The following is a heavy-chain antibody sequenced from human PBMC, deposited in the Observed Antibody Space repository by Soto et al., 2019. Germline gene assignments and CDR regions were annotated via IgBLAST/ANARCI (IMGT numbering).Heavy chain of an antibody. V-gene: IGHV4-30-2*01. CDR3: VRGDYYSGMDV. Sequence: WTWIRQPPGKGLEWIGYDYHSGSTPYNVSLQSRVTISVDRSKNQFSLKLSSVTAADTAVYYCVRGDYYSGMDVWGQGTTVTVSS. J-gene: IGHJ6*02. CDR2: DYHSGST.